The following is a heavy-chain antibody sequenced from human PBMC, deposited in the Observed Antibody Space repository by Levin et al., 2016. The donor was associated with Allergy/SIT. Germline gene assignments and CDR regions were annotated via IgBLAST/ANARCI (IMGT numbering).Heavy chain of an antibody. CDR2: MYYSGGS. CDR3: ARHICPTCPLRY. J-gene: IGHJ4*02. V-gene: IGHV4-59*08. CDR1: GGAMSDYY. Sequence: SETLSLTCSVSGGAMSDYYWSWIRQPPGKGLEWIGYMYYSGGSNFNPSLKSRGTISVDTSNNQFSLKLSSVSTTDTAVYYCARHICPTCPLRYWGQGTLVTVSS.